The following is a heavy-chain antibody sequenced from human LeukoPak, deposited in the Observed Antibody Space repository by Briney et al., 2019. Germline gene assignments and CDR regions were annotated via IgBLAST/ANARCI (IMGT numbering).Heavy chain of an antibody. D-gene: IGHD2-15*01. V-gene: IGHV4-34*01. CDR3: AGGGQGVVVVAATLALDY. J-gene: IGHJ4*02. CDR2: INHSGST. Sequence: SETLSLTCAVYGGSFSGYYWSWLRQPPGKGLEWIGEINHSGSTNYNPSLKSRVTISVDTSKNQFSLKLSSVTAADTAVYYCAGGGQGVVVVAATLALDYWGQGTLVTVSS. CDR1: GGSFSGYY.